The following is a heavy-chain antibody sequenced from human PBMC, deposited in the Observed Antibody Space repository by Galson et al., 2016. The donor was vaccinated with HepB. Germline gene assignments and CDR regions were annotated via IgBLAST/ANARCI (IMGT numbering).Heavy chain of an antibody. D-gene: IGHD1-1*01. CDR1: GYTFSDSG. V-gene: IGHV1-18*01. Sequence: SVKVSCKASGYTFSDSGIAWVRQAPGQGLEWLGWISVYNGNTRYAQKVQGRVTLTRDTSTNTAYMELVSLESGDTAVYYCARSPYQLWDHYYSYFGMDVWGQGTTVIVSS. J-gene: IGHJ6*02. CDR2: ISVYNGNT. CDR3: ARSPYQLWDHYYSYFGMDV.